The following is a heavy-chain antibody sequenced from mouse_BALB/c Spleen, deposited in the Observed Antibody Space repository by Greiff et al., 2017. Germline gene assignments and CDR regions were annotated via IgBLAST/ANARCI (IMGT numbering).Heavy chain of an antibody. V-gene: IGHV3-5*02. CDR2: IYYSGTI. J-gene: IGHJ1*01. Sequence: EVKLMESGPGLVKPSQTVSLTCTVTGISITTGNYRWSWIRQFPGNKLEWIGYIYYSGTITYNPSLTSRTTITRDTSKNQFFLEMNSLTAEDTATYYCARGGDYYYGSSYWYFDVWGAGTTVTVSS. CDR3: ARGGDYYYGSSYWYFDV. D-gene: IGHD1-1*01. CDR1: GISITTGNYR.